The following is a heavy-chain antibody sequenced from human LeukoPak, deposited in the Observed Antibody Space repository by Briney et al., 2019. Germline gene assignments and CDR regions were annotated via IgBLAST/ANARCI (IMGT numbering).Heavy chain of an antibody. CDR2: INPSGGST. J-gene: IGHJ5*02. CDR1: GYTFTSYY. V-gene: IGHV1-46*01. D-gene: IGHD3-10*01. Sequence: GASVTVSFKASGYTFTSYYMHWVRQAPGQGLEWMGVINPSGGSTSYAQKFQDRVTMTRDTSTSTVYMELSSLRSEDTAVYYCAREAMVRGVMPNWFDPWGQGTLVTVSS. CDR3: AREAMVRGVMPNWFDP.